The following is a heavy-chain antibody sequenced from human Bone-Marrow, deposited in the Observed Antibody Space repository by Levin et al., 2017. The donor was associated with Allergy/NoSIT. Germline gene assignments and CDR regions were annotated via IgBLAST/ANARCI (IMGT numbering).Heavy chain of an antibody. J-gene: IGHJ4*02. V-gene: IGHV3-23*01. CDR3: AKDRDTATARGFDY. D-gene: IGHD4-17*01. CDR1: GFIFSNFA. Sequence: PGGSLRLSCVGTGFIFSNFAMSWVRQAPGKGLEWVSAISGSGATTYYAESMGGRLTVSRDNSKNTLYLQLNSLRAEDTAPYFCAKDRDTATARGFDYWRQGTLVSVSS. CDR2: ISGSGATT.